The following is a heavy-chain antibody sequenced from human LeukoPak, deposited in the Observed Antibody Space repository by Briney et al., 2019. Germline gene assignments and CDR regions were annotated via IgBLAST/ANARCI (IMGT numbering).Heavy chain of an antibody. V-gene: IGHV4-34*01. CDR1: GGSFTGSFSTYY. CDR2: INHSGST. CDR3: ARNGWYSVDY. D-gene: IGHD6-19*01. Sequence: SETLSLACAVSGGSFTGSFSTYYWSWIRQPPGKGLEWIGEINHSGSTTYNPSLKSRVTISIDTSKNHFSLKLSSVTAADTAMYYCARNGWYSVDYWGQGTQVIVSS. J-gene: IGHJ4*02.